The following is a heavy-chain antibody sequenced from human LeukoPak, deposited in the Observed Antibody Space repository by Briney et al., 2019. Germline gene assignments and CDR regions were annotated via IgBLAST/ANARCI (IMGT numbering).Heavy chain of an antibody. CDR3: ARANAVTTVLFDL. CDR2: VNHGGGA. CDR1: GGSFSGYY. V-gene: IGHV4-34*01. D-gene: IGHD4-17*01. J-gene: IGHJ2*01. Sequence: SETLSLTCAVYGGSFSGYYWSWIRQPPGKGLEWLGEVNHGGGANYNPSLRSRVTLSVDTSKNHFSLELGSVTAADTAIYYCARANAVTTVLFDLWGRGTLVTVSS.